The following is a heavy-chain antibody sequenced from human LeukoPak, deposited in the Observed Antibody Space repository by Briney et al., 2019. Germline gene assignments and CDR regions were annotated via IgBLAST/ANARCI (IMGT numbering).Heavy chain of an antibody. V-gene: IGHV3-23*01. CDR1: GFTFSSYA. D-gene: IGHD2-15*01. J-gene: IGHJ4*02. CDR2: ISGSGGST. CDR3: AKDGTRYCSGGSCYSTPY. Sequence: GGSLRLSCAASGFTFSSYAMSRVRQAPGKGLEWVSAISGSGGSTYYADSVKGRFTISRDNSKNTLYLQMNSLRAEDTAVYYCAKDGTRYCSGGSCYSTPYWGQGTLVTVSP.